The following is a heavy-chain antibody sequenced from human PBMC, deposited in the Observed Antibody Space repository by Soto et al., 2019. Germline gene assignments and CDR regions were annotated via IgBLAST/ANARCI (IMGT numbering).Heavy chain of an antibody. D-gene: IGHD1-26*01. CDR1: GGSFSGYF. CDR3: ARVNLVGATYSFDY. J-gene: IGHJ4*02. Sequence: QVQLHQWGAGLLKPSETLSLTCAVYGGSFSGYFWSWIRQSPGRGLEWIGYIYYSGSTFYNPSLKSRLTISVDRPKNQFSLKLSSVTAADTAVYYCARVNLVGATYSFDYWGQGTLVTVSS. V-gene: IGHV4-34*01. CDR2: IYYSGST.